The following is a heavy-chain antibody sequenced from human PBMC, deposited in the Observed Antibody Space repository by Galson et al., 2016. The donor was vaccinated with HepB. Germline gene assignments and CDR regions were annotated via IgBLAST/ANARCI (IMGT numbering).Heavy chain of an antibody. CDR2: VSWDATTI. V-gene: IGHV3-43*01. J-gene: IGHJ4*02. Sequence: SLRLSCAASGFTFDDYTMHWVRQAPGKGLEWVSLVSWDATTIYYADSVKGRFTISRDNSKNSLYLQMNSLTSEDTALYYCARGTTIWGNGFQYWGQGTLVTVSS. CDR3: ARGTTIWGNGFQY. CDR1: GFTFDDYT. D-gene: IGHD4-23*01.